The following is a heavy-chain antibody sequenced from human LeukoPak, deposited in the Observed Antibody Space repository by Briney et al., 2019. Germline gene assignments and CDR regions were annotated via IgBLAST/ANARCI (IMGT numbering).Heavy chain of an antibody. Sequence: SETLSLTCTVSGGSIRSYYWSWIRQPPGKGLEWMGYIYYSGSTNYNPSLKSRVTISVDTSKNQFSLKLSSVTAADTAVYYCARHAYGDYEFDYWGQGTLVTVSS. CDR3: ARHAYGDYEFDY. V-gene: IGHV4-59*08. J-gene: IGHJ4*02. CDR2: IYYSGST. D-gene: IGHD4-17*01. CDR1: GGSIRSYY.